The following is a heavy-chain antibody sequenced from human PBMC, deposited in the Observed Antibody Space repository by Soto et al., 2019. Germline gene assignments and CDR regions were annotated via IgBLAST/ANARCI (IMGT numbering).Heavy chain of an antibody. Sequence: ETLSLTCAVYGGSFSGYYWNWIRQPPGKGLEWIGEIDHSGYTNYNPSLKSRVTISVDTSKDQFSLRLTSVTAADTAVYYCARVRDWFDPWGQGTLVTVSS. CDR3: ARVRDWFDP. D-gene: IGHD3-3*01. CDR2: IDHSGYT. J-gene: IGHJ5*02. V-gene: IGHV4-34*01. CDR1: GGSFSGYY.